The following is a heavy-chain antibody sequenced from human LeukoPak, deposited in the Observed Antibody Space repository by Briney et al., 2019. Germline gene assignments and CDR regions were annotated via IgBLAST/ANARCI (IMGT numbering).Heavy chain of an antibody. V-gene: IGHV3-48*03. D-gene: IGHD5-12*01. CDR1: GFTFGYYE. Sequence: GGSLRLSCATSGFTFGYYEMNWVRQAPGKGLEWVSYIKSGGRSIYYADSVKGRFTISRDDAKNSLYLQMNGLRPEDTAVYYCARDGYSGYDFHYWGQGTLVTVSS. J-gene: IGHJ4*02. CDR3: ARDGYSGYDFHY. CDR2: IKSGGRSI.